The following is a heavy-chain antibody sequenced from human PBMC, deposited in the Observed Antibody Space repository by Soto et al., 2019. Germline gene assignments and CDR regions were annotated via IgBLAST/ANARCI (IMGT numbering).Heavy chain of an antibody. D-gene: IGHD3-22*01. CDR1: GFTFSSNG. Sequence: QVQLVESGGGVVQPGRSPRLTCAASGFTFSSNGMHWVRQAPGKGLEWVALVAYDGSKTYYGDSVRGRFTISRDNSENTLYLQMNSLRAEDTAVYYCARWVGGSMYDNSGKYDSWGQGTLVTVSS. CDR3: ARWVGGSMYDNSGKYDS. CDR2: VAYDGSKT. V-gene: IGHV3-30*03. J-gene: IGHJ5*01.